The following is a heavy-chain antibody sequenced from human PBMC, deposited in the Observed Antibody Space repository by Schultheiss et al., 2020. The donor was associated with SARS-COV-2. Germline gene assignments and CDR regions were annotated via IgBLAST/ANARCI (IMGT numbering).Heavy chain of an antibody. J-gene: IGHJ6*04. V-gene: IGHV4-39*07. Sequence: WFRQAPGKGLEWIGSIYYSGSTYYNPSLKSRVTISVDTSKNQFSLKLSSVTAADTAVYYCASLRGWGKGTTVTVSS. CDR2: IYYSGST. CDR3: ASLRG.